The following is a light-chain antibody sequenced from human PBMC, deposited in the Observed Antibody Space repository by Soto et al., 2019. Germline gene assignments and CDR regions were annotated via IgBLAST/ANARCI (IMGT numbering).Light chain of an antibody. CDR1: QSVSSTY. J-gene: IGKJ5*01. Sequence: IMLTQSPGTLSLSPGGVAALSCRASQSVSSTYLAWYQQKPGHAPRILIYGASSRAAGIPDRFSGSGSGTVFTLTISRLEPEDFAVYYCQQYGSSQTFGQGTRLEI. V-gene: IGKV3-20*01. CDR2: GAS. CDR3: QQYGSSQT.